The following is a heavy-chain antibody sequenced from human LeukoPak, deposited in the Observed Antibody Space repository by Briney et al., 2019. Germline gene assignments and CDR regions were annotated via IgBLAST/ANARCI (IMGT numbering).Heavy chain of an antibody. J-gene: IGHJ6*03. CDR2: IIPIFGTA. D-gene: IGHD1-14*01. CDR1: GGTFSSYA. Sequence: SVKVSCKASGGTFSSYAISWVRQAPGQGLEWMGGIIPIFGTANYAQKFQGRVTITADESTSTAYMELSSLRSEDTAVYYCARPFFQPGYYYYMDVWGKGTTVTVSS. CDR3: ARPFFQPGYYYYMDV. V-gene: IGHV1-69*13.